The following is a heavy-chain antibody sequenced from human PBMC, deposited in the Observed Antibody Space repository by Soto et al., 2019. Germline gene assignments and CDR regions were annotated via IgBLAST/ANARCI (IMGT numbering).Heavy chain of an antibody. V-gene: IGHV3-21*04. CDR2: ISSSSSYI. Sequence: GGSLRLSCAASGFTFSSYSMNWVRQAPWKGLEWVSSISSSSSYIYYADSVKGRFTISGDNAKNSLYLQMNSLRAEDTAVYYCARTASYSSSWTPWAFDIWGQGTMVTVSS. CDR1: GFTFSSYS. D-gene: IGHD6-13*01. CDR3: ARTASYSSSWTPWAFDI. J-gene: IGHJ3*02.